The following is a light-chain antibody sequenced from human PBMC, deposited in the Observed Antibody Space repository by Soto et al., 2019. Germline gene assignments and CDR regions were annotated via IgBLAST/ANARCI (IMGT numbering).Light chain of an antibody. Sequence: QSVLTQPPSVSGAPGQRVTISCTGSSSNIGAGYDVHWYQHLPGTAPKLLIYGNTNRPSGVPDRFSGSKSGPSASLAITGLQAEDDADYYCQSYDSSLSAVVFGGGTKVTVL. V-gene: IGLV1-40*01. CDR2: GNT. J-gene: IGLJ2*01. CDR1: SSNIGAGYD. CDR3: QSYDSSLSAVV.